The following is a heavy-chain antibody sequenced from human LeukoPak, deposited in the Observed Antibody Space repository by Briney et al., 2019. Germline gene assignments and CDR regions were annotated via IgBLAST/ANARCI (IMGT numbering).Heavy chain of an antibody. CDR2: ISGSGGST. V-gene: IGHV3-23*01. CDR3: ARVDSATNLAFDI. J-gene: IGHJ3*02. Sequence: GGSLRLSCAASGFTFSSYAMSWVRQAPGKGLEWVSAISGSGGSTYYADFVRGRFTTSRANSKNTLYLQMNILRAEATAVYYCARVDSATNLAFDIWGQGTMVTVSS. CDR1: GFTFSSYA. D-gene: IGHD3-10*01.